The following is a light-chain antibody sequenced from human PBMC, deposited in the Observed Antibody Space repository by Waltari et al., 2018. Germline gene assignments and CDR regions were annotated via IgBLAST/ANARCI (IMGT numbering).Light chain of an antibody. CDR2: EVA. J-gene: IGLJ2*01. Sequence: ALTPPASGAASPGQSHTISVTRTSSVIGHYYYVSCYQQHPDKVPKLMMYEVARWPSGVSNRFCASKSGNTASLTISGLQAEDEADYYCASYTATNTVIFGGGTKLTVL. CDR1: SSVIGHYYY. CDR3: ASYTATNTVI. V-gene: IGLV2-14*03.